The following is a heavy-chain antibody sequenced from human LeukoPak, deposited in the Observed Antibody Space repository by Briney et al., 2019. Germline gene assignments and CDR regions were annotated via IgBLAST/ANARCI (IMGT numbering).Heavy chain of an antibody. CDR1: GFTFSSYG. J-gene: IGHJ6*02. CDR2: MSYDGSNK. V-gene: IGHV3-30*18. CDR3: AKEVGSSWPYYYYYGMDV. D-gene: IGHD6-13*01. Sequence: GGSLRLSCAASGFTFSSYGMHWVRQAPGKGLEWVAVMSYDGSNKYYADSVKGRFTISRDNSKNTLYLQMNSLRAEDTAVYYCAKEVGSSWPYYYYYGMDVWGQGTTVTVSS.